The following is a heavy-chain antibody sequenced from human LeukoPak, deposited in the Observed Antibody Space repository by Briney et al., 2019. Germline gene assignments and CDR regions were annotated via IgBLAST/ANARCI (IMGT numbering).Heavy chain of an antibody. CDR2: MYYSGST. J-gene: IGHJ4*02. Sequence: PSETLSLTCTVSGGSISSSGYYWGWIRQPPGKGLEWIGSMYYSGSTYYNPSLKSRVTISVDTSKNQFSLKLTSVTAVDTAVYYCARQHSSSSSHFDYWGQGTLVTVSS. D-gene: IGHD6-6*01. CDR1: GGSISSSGYY. V-gene: IGHV4-39*01. CDR3: ARQHSSSSSHFDY.